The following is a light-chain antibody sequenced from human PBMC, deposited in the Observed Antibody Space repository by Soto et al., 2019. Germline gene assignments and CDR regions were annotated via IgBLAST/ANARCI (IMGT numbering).Light chain of an antibody. Sequence: DIQMTQSPSTLSASVGDTVTVTCRASQSITTYLNWYQQKPGKAPNLLIYGASSLQSGVPSRFSGSGSGTDFTLTISSLQPEDFATYYCQQAHSFPITFGQGTRLEIK. CDR3: QQAHSFPIT. V-gene: IGKV1-39*01. CDR1: QSITTY. CDR2: GAS. J-gene: IGKJ5*01.